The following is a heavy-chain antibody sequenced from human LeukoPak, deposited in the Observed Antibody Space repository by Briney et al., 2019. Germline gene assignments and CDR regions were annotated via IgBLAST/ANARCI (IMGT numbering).Heavy chain of an antibody. D-gene: IGHD3-9*01. J-gene: IGHJ6*02. Sequence: GGSLRLSFAASGFTFSSYDMHWVRQATGKGLEWVSAIGTAGDTYYPGSVKGRFTISRENAKNSLYLQMNSLRAGDTAVYYCARGAGYYDILTGYSPMDVWGQGTTVTVSS. CDR3: ARGAGYYDILTGYSPMDV. V-gene: IGHV3-13*04. CDR1: GFTFSSYD. CDR2: IGTAGDT.